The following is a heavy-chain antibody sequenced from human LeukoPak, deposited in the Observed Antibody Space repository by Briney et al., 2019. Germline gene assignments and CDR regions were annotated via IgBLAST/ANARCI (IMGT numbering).Heavy chain of an antibody. CDR3: AREGDYSNYVRYFDY. D-gene: IGHD4-11*01. CDR1: GYTFTGYY. J-gene: IGHJ4*02. CDR2: INPNSGGT. Sequence: ASVTVSCKASGYTFTGYYMHWVGQAPGQGLEWMGWINPNSGGTNYSQKFQGRVTMTRDTSISTAYMELSRLRSDATAVYYCAREGDYSNYVRYFDYWGQGTLVTVSS. V-gene: IGHV1-2*02.